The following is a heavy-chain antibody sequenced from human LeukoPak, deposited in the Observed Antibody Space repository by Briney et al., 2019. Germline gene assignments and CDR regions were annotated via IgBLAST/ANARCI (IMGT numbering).Heavy chain of an antibody. D-gene: IGHD5-24*01. Sequence: GESLKISCKGSGYSFTSYWIGWVRQMPGKGLEWMGIIYPGDSDTRYSPSFQGQVTISADKSISTAYLQWSSLKASDTAMYYCATYALSERDGYRGIDYWGQGTLVTVSS. J-gene: IGHJ4*02. CDR3: ATYALSERDGYRGIDY. CDR2: IYPGDSDT. CDR1: GYSFTSYW. V-gene: IGHV5-51*03.